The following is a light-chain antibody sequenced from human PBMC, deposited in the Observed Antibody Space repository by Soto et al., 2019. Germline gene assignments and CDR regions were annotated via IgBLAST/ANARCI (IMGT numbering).Light chain of an antibody. Sequence: QSALTQPRSVSGSPGQSVTISCTGTSSDVGGYNYVSWYQQLPGKAPKLMIYDVSKRPSGVPDRFSGSKSGNTASLTISGIQAEDEADYYCCSYAGNYTVVFGGGTKLTVL. J-gene: IGLJ2*01. CDR2: DVS. V-gene: IGLV2-11*01. CDR1: SSDVGGYNY. CDR3: CSYAGNYTVV.